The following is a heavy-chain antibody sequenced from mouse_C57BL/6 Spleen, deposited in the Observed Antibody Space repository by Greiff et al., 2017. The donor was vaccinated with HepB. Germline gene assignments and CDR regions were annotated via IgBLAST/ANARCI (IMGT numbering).Heavy chain of an antibody. Sequence: QVQLQQPGAELVMPGASVKLSCKASGYTFTSYWMHWVKQRPGQGLEWIGEIDPSDSYTNYNQKFKGKSTLTVDKSSSTAYMQLSSLTSEDSAVYYCARSRGSSRWYFDVWGTGTTVTVSS. V-gene: IGHV1-69*01. J-gene: IGHJ1*03. D-gene: IGHD1-1*01. CDR2: IDPSDSYT. CDR3: ARSRGSSRWYFDV. CDR1: GYTFTSYW.